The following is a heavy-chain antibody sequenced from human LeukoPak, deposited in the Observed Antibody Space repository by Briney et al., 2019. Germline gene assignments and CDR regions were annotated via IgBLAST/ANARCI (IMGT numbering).Heavy chain of an antibody. V-gene: IGHV3-23*01. J-gene: IGHJ3*02. CDR2: IFPSGGEI. D-gene: IGHD6-19*01. CDR3: AREEYSSGWYRLWTLGAFDI. CDR1: GFTFSTFA. Sequence: GGSLRLSCAASGFTFSTFAMIWVRQPPGKGLEWVSSIFPSGGEIHYADSVKGRFTISRDNSKNTLYLQMNSLRAEDTAVYYCAREEYSSGWYRLWTLGAFDIWGQGTMVTVSS.